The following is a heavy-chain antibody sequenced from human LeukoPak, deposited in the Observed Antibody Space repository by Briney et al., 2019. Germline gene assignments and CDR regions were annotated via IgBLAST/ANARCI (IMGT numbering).Heavy chain of an antibody. J-gene: IGHJ4*02. D-gene: IGHD3-3*01. CDR1: GFTFSDYY. CDR2: IYYSGST. Sequence: SGGSLRLSCAASGFTFSDYYRSWIRQPPGKGLEWIGYIYYSGSTNYNPSLKSRVTISVDTSKNQFSLKLSSVTAADTAVYYCAVGGGFWSGYWTPAIDYWGQGTLVTVSS. CDR3: AVGGGFWSGYWTPAIDY. V-gene: IGHV4-59*01.